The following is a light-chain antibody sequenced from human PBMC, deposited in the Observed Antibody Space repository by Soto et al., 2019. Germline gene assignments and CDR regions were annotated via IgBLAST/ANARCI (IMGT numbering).Light chain of an antibody. Sequence: EIGLTQSPGTLSLSPGERATLSCSASQSVSSSHLAWYQQKPGQAPRLLISGASSRATGIPDRFTGSGSGTDFTLTISRLEPEDFAVYYCQQYGSSPRTFGQGTKVDIK. V-gene: IGKV3-20*01. CDR2: GAS. CDR3: QQYGSSPRT. CDR1: QSVSSSH. J-gene: IGKJ1*01.